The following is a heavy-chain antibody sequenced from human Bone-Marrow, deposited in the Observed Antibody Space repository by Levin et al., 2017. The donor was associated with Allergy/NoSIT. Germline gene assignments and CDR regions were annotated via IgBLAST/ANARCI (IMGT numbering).Heavy chain of an antibody. CDR2: IYSGGST. V-gene: IGHV3-66*01. CDR1: GFTVSSNY. J-gene: IGHJ4*02. D-gene: IGHD3-22*01. CDR3: ARDTYYYDSSGYSDY. Sequence: GGSLRLSCAASGFTVSSNYMSWVRQAPGKGLEWVSVIYSGGSTYYADSVKGRFTISRDNSKNTLYLQMNSLRAEDTAVYYCARDTYYYDSSGYSDYWGQGTLVTVSS.